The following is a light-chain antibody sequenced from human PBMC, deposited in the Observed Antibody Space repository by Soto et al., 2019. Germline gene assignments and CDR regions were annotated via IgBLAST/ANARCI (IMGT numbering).Light chain of an antibody. CDR2: GNS. CDR1: SSNIGTGYD. Sequence: QPVLTQPPSVSGAPGQRVTISCTGSSSNIGTGYDVHWYQQLPGTAPKLLIYGNSNRPSGVTDRFSGSKSGTSASLAITGLQAEDEADYCCQSYDSSLSGVVFGGGTKLTVL. J-gene: IGLJ2*01. V-gene: IGLV1-40*01. CDR3: QSYDSSLSGVV.